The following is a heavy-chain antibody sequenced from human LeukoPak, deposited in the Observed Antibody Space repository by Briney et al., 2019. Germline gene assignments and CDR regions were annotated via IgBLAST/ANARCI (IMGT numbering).Heavy chain of an antibody. Sequence: ASVKVSCKASGYTFTNYGISWVRQAPGHGLEWMVWISAYYGNTNSAQKLQGRVTMTTDTSTSTAYMELRSLRSDDTAVYYCARGHRDWGSQLGGDYWGQGTLVTVSS. CDR1: GYTFTNYG. CDR3: ARGHRDWGSQLGGDY. CDR2: ISAYYGNT. V-gene: IGHV1-18*01. D-gene: IGHD7-27*01. J-gene: IGHJ4*02.